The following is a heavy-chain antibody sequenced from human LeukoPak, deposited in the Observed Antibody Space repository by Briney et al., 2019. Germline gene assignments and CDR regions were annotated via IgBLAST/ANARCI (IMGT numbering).Heavy chain of an antibody. CDR1: GFTVSSNY. CDR2: ISYDGGNT. Sequence: PGGSLRLSCAVSGFTVSSNYMSWVRQAPGKGLEWVSFISYDGGNTHYADSVKGRFTFSRDNSKNTVYLQMSSLRAEDTAVYYCAKDHPPYGDYYYGMDVWGQGTTVTVSS. D-gene: IGHD4-17*01. V-gene: IGHV3-30*18. CDR3: AKDHPPYGDYYYGMDV. J-gene: IGHJ6*02.